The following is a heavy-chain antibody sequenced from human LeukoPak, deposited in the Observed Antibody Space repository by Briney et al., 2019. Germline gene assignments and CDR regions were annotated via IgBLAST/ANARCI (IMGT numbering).Heavy chain of an antibody. CDR2: TSYDGSNK. D-gene: IGHD3-16*02. J-gene: IGHJ4*02. CDR3: AREAEVGMITFGGVIGY. V-gene: IGHV3-30*03. Sequence: QPGRSLRLSCAASGFTFSSYGMHWVRQAPGKGLEWVALTSYDGSNKYYADSVKGRFTISRDNSKNTLYLQMNSLRAEDTAVYYCAREAEVGMITFGGVIGYWGQGTLVTVSS. CDR1: GFTFSSYG.